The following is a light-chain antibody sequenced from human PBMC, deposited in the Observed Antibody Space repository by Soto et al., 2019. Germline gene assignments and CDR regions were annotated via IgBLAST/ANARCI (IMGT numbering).Light chain of an antibody. CDR1: QSVSSN. Sequence: EIVMTQSPATLAVTPGERATVSCRASQSVSSNLAWYQQKPGQAPRLLMYGASTRATGIPARFSGSGSGTEFTLTISSLQSEDSAVYYCQQYNKWPPLTFGPGTKVDIK. CDR3: QQYNKWPPLT. CDR2: GAS. J-gene: IGKJ3*01. V-gene: IGKV3-15*01.